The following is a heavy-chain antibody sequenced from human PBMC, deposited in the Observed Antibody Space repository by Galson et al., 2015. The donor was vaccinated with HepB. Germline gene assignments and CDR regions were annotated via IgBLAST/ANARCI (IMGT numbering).Heavy chain of an antibody. D-gene: IGHD3-10*01. CDR2: ISYDGSNK. V-gene: IGHV3-30*04. CDR1: GFTFSSYA. Sequence: SLRLSCAASGFTFSSYAMHWVRQAPGKGLEWVAVISYDGSNKYYADSVKGRFTISRDNSKNTLYLQMNSLRAEDTAVYYCARGRGHDYWGQGTLVTVSS. J-gene: IGHJ4*02. CDR3: ARGRGHDY.